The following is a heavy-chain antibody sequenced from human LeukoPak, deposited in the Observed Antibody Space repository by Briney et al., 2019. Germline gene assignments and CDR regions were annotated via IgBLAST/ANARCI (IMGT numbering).Heavy chain of an antibody. Sequence: GGSLRLSCAASGFTFSSYAMHWVRQAPGKGLEGVAVISYDGSNKYYADSVKGRFTISRDNSKNTLYLQMNSLRAEDTAVYYCARGLYDSSGYYYYYGMDVWGQGTTVTVSS. CDR3: ARGLYDSSGYYYYYGMDV. D-gene: IGHD3-22*01. J-gene: IGHJ6*02. V-gene: IGHV3-30*04. CDR1: GFTFSSYA. CDR2: ISYDGSNK.